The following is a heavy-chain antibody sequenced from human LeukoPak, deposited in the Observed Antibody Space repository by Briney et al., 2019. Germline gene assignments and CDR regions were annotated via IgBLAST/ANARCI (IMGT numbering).Heavy chain of an antibody. Sequence: ASVKVSCKASGYTFSGYGIAWVRQAPGQGLEWMGWISAHTGNTYFAQNFQGRVTMTTDTSTGTAYMELRSLRSDDTAMYYCARSAGDYGDYALYFLHWGQGTLVTVSS. CDR3: ARSAGDYGDYALYFLH. D-gene: IGHD4-17*01. J-gene: IGHJ1*01. V-gene: IGHV1-18*01. CDR1: GYTFSGYG. CDR2: ISAHTGNT.